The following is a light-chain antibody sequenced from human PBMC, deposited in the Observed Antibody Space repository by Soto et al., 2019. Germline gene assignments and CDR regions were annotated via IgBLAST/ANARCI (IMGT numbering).Light chain of an antibody. V-gene: IGKV1-33*01. CDR3: QQYDSLPPT. J-gene: IGKJ4*01. CDR2: DAF. Sequence: DIQMTQSPSSLSASVGDRVTITCQASQDINNYSNWYQQKPGKAPKLLIFDAFKLDTGVPSRFSGGGSGTDFTFTITSLQPEDIATYFCQQYDSLPPTFGGGTKVEI. CDR1: QDINNY.